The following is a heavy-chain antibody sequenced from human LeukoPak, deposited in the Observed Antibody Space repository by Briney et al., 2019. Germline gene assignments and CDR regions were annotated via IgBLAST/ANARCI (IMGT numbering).Heavy chain of an antibody. Sequence: ASVKVSCKASGYSFTSYDINWVRQATGQGHEWMGWMNPNSGNTGYAQKFQGRVTMTRKTSISTAYMGWSSVRSVETAVYCCEGAEHIAARSGYNWFYPWGQGNLVTVSS. V-gene: IGHV1-8*01. J-gene: IGHJ5*02. CDR1: GYSFTSYD. D-gene: IGHD6-6*01. CDR2: MNPNSGNT. CDR3: EGAEHIAARSGYNWFYP.